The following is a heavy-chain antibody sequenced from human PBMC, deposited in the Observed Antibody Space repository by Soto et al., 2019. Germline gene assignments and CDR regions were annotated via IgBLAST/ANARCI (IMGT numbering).Heavy chain of an antibody. J-gene: IGHJ6*02. CDR3: AKDQGGLYYYYGMDV. CDR2: ISYDGSNK. CDR1: GFSFSSYG. V-gene: IGHV3-30*18. Sequence: PGGSLRLSCAASGFSFSSYGMHWVRQAPGKGLEWVAVISYDGSNKYYADSVKGRFTISRDNSKNTLYLQMNSLRAEDTAVYYCAKDQGGLYYYYGMDVWGQGTTVTVSS.